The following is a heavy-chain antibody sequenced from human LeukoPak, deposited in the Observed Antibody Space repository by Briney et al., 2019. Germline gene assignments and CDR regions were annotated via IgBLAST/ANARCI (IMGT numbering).Heavy chain of an antibody. V-gene: IGHV4-4*07. D-gene: IGHD2-15*01. CDR3: ASDADSESGVFGR. J-gene: IGHJ2*01. CDR1: RGSVSIYF. Sequence: TSETLSLICNVSRGSVSIYFWSGIRQPAGKGLEWVGRVHASGSTNYSPSLRRRVTISLDKSNNNFSLKLTSVPEADTAVYHCASDADSESGVFGRWGRGIPVIVSS. CDR2: VHASGST.